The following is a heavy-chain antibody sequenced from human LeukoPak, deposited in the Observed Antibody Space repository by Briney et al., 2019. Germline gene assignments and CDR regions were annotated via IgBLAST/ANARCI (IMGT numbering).Heavy chain of an antibody. Sequence: GGSLRLSCAASGFSFSVYRMSWVRQAPGRGLEWVANIKPDGSEENYGDSVKGRFIISRDNAKNSLFLQMNSLTAEDTAVYYCVRNWNLDSWGQGTLVTVSS. J-gene: IGHJ4*02. CDR3: VRNWNLDS. CDR2: IKPDGSEE. D-gene: IGHD1-1*01. CDR1: GFSFSVYR. V-gene: IGHV3-7*01.